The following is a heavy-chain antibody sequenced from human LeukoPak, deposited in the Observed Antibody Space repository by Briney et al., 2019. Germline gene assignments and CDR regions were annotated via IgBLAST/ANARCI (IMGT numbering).Heavy chain of an antibody. CDR3: AKDISGLVSELV. V-gene: IGHV3-21*01. CDR1: GFIFSNYA. J-gene: IGHJ4*02. CDR2: ISTSSSYI. D-gene: IGHD3-3*01. Sequence: GGSLRLSCAASGFIFSNYALHWVRQAPGKGLEWVSFISTSSSYIYYADSVKGRFTISRDNAKNSLYLEMNSLRAEDTAVYYCAKDISGLVSELVWGQGTLVTVSS.